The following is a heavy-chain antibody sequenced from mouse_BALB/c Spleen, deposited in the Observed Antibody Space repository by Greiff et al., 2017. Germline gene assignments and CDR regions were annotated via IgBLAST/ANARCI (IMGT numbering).Heavy chain of an antibody. J-gene: IGHJ2*01. CDR3: NAITTVVATGDY. D-gene: IGHD1-1*01. CDR2: IDPENGDT. V-gene: IGHV14-4*02. Sequence: VQLQQSGAELVRSGASVKLSCTASGFNIKDYYMHWVKQRPEQGLEWIGWIDPENGDTEYAPKFQGKATMTADTSSNTAYLQLSSLTSEDTAVYYCNAITTVVATGDYWGQGTTLTVSS. CDR1: GFNIKDYY.